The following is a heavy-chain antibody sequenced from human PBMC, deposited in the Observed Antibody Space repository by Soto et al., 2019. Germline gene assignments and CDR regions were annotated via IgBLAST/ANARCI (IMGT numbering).Heavy chain of an antibody. J-gene: IGHJ6*03. D-gene: IGHD3-3*01. V-gene: IGHV3-73*01. Sequence: VQLVESGGGLVQPGGSLKLSCAASGFTLSDSAIHWVRQASGKGLEWVGRIRSKGNNYATTYGASLKGRFTISRDDSKNMAYLQMNSLNTDDAAVYYCSRQASDFWSGKPQYYMDVWGKGTTVTVSS. CDR2: IRSKGNNYAT. CDR1: GFTLSDSA. CDR3: SRQASDFWSGKPQYYMDV.